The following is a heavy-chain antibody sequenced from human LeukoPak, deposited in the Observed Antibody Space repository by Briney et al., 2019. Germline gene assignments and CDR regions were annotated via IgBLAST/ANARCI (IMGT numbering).Heavy chain of an antibody. V-gene: IGHV4-31*03. J-gene: IGHJ4*02. CDR3: ARVRDSQLGTFDY. Sequence: SQTLSLTCTVSGGFISSGGYYWSWIRQHPGKGLEWIGYIYYSGSTYYNPSLKSRVTISVDTSKNQFSLKLSSVTAADTAVYYCARVRDSQLGTFDYWGQGTLVTVSS. D-gene: IGHD6-6*01. CDR2: IYYSGST. CDR1: GGFISSGGYY.